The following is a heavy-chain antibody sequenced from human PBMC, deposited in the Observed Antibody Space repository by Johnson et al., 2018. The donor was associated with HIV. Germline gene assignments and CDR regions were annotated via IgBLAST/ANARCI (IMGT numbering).Heavy chain of an antibody. CDR2: IYSGGST. D-gene: IGHD3-10*01. CDR1: GISVTRNY. V-gene: IGHV3-66*01. CDR3: VRGLLWFGELLEAFDI. Sequence: VQLVESGGGLVQPGGSLRLSCAGSGISVTRNYLSWVRQAPGKGLEWVSLIYSGGSTYYADSVRGRFTISRDNSKNTLYLQMTSLRAEDTAVYYCVRGLLWFGELLEAFDIWGQGTMVTVSS. J-gene: IGHJ3*02.